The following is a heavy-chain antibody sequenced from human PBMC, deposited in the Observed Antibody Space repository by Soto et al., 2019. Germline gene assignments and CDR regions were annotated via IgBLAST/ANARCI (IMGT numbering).Heavy chain of an antibody. Sequence: ASVKVSCKASGYTFTSYGISWGRQAPGQGLEWMGWISAYNGNTNYAQKLQGRVTMTTDTSTSTAYMELRSLRSDDTAVYYCARDYIVVVPAAKLNWFDPWGQGTLVTVSS. J-gene: IGHJ5*02. V-gene: IGHV1-18*01. CDR1: GYTFTSYG. D-gene: IGHD2-2*01. CDR3: ARDYIVVVPAAKLNWFDP. CDR2: ISAYNGNT.